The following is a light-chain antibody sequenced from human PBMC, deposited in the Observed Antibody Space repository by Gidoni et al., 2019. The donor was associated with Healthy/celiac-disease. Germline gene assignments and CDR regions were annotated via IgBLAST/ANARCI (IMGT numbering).Light chain of an antibody. CDR2: AAS. CDR1: QSISNY. J-gene: IGKJ3*01. Sequence: LQMTQSPSSLSASVGDRVTITCRSSQSISNYLAWYQQKPGKVPKLLIYAASTLQSGVPSRFSGSGSGTDFTLTISRLQPEDVANYYCQKYNSALLFTFGPXTKVDIK. V-gene: IGKV1-27*01. CDR3: QKYNSALLFT.